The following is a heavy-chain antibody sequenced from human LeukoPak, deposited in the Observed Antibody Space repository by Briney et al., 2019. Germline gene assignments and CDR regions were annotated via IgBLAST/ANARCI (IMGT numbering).Heavy chain of an antibody. Sequence: GESLKIPCRCSGYSFTSYWNGWVPQIPEEGLECVGHNYPGEYNTRYSPPFQGPVTVSADKSISTAFLQWSSLTASDTAIYYCASVLGGYTYGILDYWGQGTLVTVSS. V-gene: IGHV5-51*01. D-gene: IGHD5-18*01. CDR2: NYPGEYNT. CDR3: ASVLGGYTYGILDY. J-gene: IGHJ4*02. CDR1: GYSFTSYW.